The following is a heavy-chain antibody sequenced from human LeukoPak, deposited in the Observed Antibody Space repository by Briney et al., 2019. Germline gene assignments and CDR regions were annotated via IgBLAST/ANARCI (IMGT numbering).Heavy chain of an antibody. CDR3: ARVRYYYDSSGYYHWFDP. V-gene: IGHV3-74*01. CDR1: GFTFSSYW. D-gene: IGHD3-22*01. Sequence: PGGSLRLSCAASGFTFSSYWMHWVRQAPGEGLVWVSRINSDGSSTSYADSVKGRFTISRDNAKNTLYLQMNSLRAEDTAVYYCARVRYYYDSSGYYHWFDPWGQGTLVTVSS. J-gene: IGHJ5*02. CDR2: INSDGSST.